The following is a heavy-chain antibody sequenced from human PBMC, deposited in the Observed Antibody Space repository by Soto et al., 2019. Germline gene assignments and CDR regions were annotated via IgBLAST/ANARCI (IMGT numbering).Heavy chain of an antibody. CDR2: IRRHTSVT. V-gene: IGHV3-48*01. J-gene: IGHJ3*02. D-gene: IGHD5-12*01. CDR1: GLTLSTSS. Sequence: HPGGSLRLSCAAFGLTLSTSSMNWVRQAPGRGLEWISYIRRHTSVTAYADSVKGRFTISRDSAKNSLYLQMNSLRAEDTAVYYCAKDLHQMATIVDAFDIWGQGTMVTVSS. CDR3: AKDLHQMATIVDAFDI.